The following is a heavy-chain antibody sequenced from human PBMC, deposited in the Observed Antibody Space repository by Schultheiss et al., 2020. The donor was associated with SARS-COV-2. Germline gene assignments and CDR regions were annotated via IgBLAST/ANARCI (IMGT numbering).Heavy chain of an antibody. V-gene: IGHV3-30*18. J-gene: IGHJ6*02. Sequence: GESLKISCAASVFTFSSSAMHWVRQAPGRGLEWVALISHDGRNEYYADSVKGRFTVSRDNSKKMLYLQMNSLKTDDTAVYYCAKDRRRNFGVVRRTSYYYGMDVWGQGTTVTVSS. CDR2: ISHDGRNE. D-gene: IGHD3-3*01. CDR1: VFTFSSSA. CDR3: AKDRRRNFGVVRRTSYYYGMDV.